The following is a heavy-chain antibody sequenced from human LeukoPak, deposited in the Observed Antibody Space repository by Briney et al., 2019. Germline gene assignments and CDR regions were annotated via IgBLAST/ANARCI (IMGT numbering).Heavy chain of an antibody. CDR2: IYTSGST. CDR1: GGSISSYY. Sequence: PSETLSLTCTVSGGSISSYYWSWIRQPAGKGLEWIGRIYTSGSTNYNPSLKSRVTMSVDTSKNQFSLKPRSVTAADTAVYYCARGYNWGSPTRNFYYLDVWGKGTTVTVSS. D-gene: IGHD7-27*01. V-gene: IGHV4-4*07. CDR3: ARGYNWGSPTRNFYYLDV. J-gene: IGHJ6*03.